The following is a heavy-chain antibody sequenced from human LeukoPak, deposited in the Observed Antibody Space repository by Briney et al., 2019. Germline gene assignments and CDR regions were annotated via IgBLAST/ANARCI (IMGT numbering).Heavy chain of an antibody. CDR2: FDPEDGET. J-gene: IGHJ4*02. Sequence: GASVKVSCKVSGYTLTELSMHWVRQAPGKGLEWMGGFDPEDGETIYAQKFQGRVTMTEDTSTDTAYMELSSLRSEDTAVYYCATTQPHYYDSSGYSLPFDYWGQGTLVTVSS. CDR1: GYTLTELS. V-gene: IGHV1-24*01. D-gene: IGHD3-22*01. CDR3: ATTQPHYYDSSGYSLPFDY.